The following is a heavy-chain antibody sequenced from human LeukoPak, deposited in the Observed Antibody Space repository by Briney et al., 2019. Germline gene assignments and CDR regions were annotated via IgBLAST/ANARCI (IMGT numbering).Heavy chain of an antibody. V-gene: IGHV3-23*01. CDR1: GFTFSTYA. CDR2: ISGGGDST. J-gene: IGHJ4*02. CDR3: AKRDSRGWFYFDY. Sequence: GGSLRLSCAASGFTFSTYAMSWVRQAPGKGLEWVSAISGGGDSTYSTDSVKGRFPISRENHKNTLYLQMNSLRAEDTAIYYCAKRDSRGWFYFDYWGQGTLVTVSP. D-gene: IGHD6-19*01.